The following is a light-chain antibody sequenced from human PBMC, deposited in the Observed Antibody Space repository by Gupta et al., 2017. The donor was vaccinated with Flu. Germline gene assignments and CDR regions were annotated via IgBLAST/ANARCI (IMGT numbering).Light chain of an antibody. Sequence: DIQMTQSPSSLSASVGDRVTITCRASQDIRTDLGWYQQKPGKAPKRLIYAASTLQSGVPSRFSGSASGREFTLTISSLQPEDFATYYCRQFNASPRIFGEGTKLEIK. CDR2: AAS. CDR1: QDIRTD. V-gene: IGKV1-17*01. J-gene: IGKJ2*01. CDR3: RQFNASPRI.